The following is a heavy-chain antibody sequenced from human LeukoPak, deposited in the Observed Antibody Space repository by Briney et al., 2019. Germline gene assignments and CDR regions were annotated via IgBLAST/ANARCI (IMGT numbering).Heavy chain of an antibody. Sequence: SVKVSCKASGGTFSSYAISWVRQAPGQGLEWMGGIIPIFGTANYAQKFQGRVTITADESTSTAYMELSSLRSEDTAVYYCARSYSTLSGYYRPPLYYYYYGLDVWGQGTTVTVSS. J-gene: IGHJ6*02. V-gene: IGHV1-69*13. D-gene: IGHD3-3*01. CDR3: ARSYSTLSGYYRPPLYYYYYGLDV. CDR1: GGTFSSYA. CDR2: IIPIFGTA.